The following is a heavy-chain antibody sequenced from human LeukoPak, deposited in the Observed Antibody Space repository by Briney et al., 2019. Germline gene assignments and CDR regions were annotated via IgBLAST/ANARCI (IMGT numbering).Heavy chain of an antibody. V-gene: IGHV4-39*01. CDR1: RGSISNSGYY. Sequence: SETLSLTCTVSRGSISNSGYYWGWLRQPPGTGLEWIGSIYYSGSTYYSPSLKNRVTISVDTSRNQFSLKLTSVTAADTAVYYCARGGSRLTTAGDLDYWGQGALVTVSS. D-gene: IGHD3-16*01. CDR2: IYYSGST. CDR3: ARGGSRLTTAGDLDY. J-gene: IGHJ4*02.